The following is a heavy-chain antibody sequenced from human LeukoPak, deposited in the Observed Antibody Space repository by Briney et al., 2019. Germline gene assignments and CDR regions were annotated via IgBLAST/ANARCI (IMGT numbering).Heavy chain of an antibody. J-gene: IGHJ3*02. CDR3: ARDQIGDSWFGESLDAFDI. V-gene: IGHV1-46*01. CDR2: INPSGGST. CDR1: GYTFTSYH. D-gene: IGHD3-10*01. Sequence: ASVKVSCKASGYTFTSYHMHWARQAPGQGLEWMGIINPSGGSTSYAQKFQGRVTMTRDTSTSTVYMELSSLRSEDTAVYYCARDQIGDSWFGESLDAFDIWGQGTMVTVSS.